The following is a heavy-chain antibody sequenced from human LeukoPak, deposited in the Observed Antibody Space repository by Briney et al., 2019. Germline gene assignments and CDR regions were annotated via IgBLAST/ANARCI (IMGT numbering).Heavy chain of an antibody. CDR1: GGSISSNSHY. CDR2: IYYSGST. D-gene: IGHD2-8*02. J-gene: IGHJ5*02. Sequence: SETLSLTCTVSGGSISSNSHYWAWIRQPPGKGLEWIGCIYYSGSTHYSPSLRSRVTISVDTSKNQFSLNLKSVTAADTALYYCARNCTADNDVSRRDKWFDPWGHGTLVTVSS. CDR3: ARNCTADNDVSRRDKWFDP. V-gene: IGHV4-39*07.